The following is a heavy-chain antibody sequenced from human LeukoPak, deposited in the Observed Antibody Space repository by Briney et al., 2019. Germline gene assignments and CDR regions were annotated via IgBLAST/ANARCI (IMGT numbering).Heavy chain of an antibody. J-gene: IGHJ4*02. CDR1: RFTFSAAW. CDR3: AKGLAAGIDY. Sequence: PGGSLRLSCAASRFTFSAAWMAWVRQPPGKGLEWVAVISYDGSNKYCADSVEGRFTISRDNSKNTLYLQMNSLRAEDTAVYYCAKGLAAGIDYWGQGTLVTVSS. V-gene: IGHV3-30*18. D-gene: IGHD6-13*01. CDR2: ISYDGSNK.